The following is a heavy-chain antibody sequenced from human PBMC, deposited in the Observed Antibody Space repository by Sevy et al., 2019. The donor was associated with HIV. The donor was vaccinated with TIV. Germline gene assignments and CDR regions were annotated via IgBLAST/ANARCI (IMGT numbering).Heavy chain of an antibody. CDR1: GGSISSSLYY. J-gene: IGHJ5*02. CDR3: ARLVRVVYAITYWFDP. Sequence: SETLSLTCTVSGGSISSSLYYWGWIRQPPGKGLEWIGSIHYGGSTYYNPSLKSRVTISVDTSKNQFSLKLSSVTGAATAVYYCARLVRVVYAITYWFDPWGQGTLVTVSS. V-gene: IGHV4-39*01. D-gene: IGHD2-8*02. CDR2: IHYGGST.